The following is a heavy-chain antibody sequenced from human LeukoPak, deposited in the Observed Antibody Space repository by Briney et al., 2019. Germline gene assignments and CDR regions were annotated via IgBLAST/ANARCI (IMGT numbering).Heavy chain of an antibody. CDR2: IYHSGSI. D-gene: IGHD5-24*01. Sequence: SETLSLTCTVSGYSISSGFYWGWIRQSPGKGLEWIGSIYHSGSIYYNSSLKSRVTISVDTSKNQFSLKLSSVTAADTAVYYCARLEMATTRGYFDYWGQGTLVTVSS. CDR3: ARLEMATTRGYFDY. V-gene: IGHV4-38-2*02. J-gene: IGHJ4*02. CDR1: GYSISSGFY.